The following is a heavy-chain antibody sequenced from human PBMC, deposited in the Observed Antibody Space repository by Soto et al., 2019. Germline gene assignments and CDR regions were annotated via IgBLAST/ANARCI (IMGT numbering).Heavy chain of an antibody. CDR2: INHSGST. D-gene: IGHD3-3*01. J-gene: IGHJ4*02. Sequence: SETLSLTCAVYGGSFSGYYWSWIRQPPGKGLEWIGEINHSGSTNYNPSLKSRVTISVDTSKNQFSLKLSSVTAADTAVYYCASIVHPKTYYDFWSGYYTQNDYWGQGTLVTVSS. V-gene: IGHV4-34*01. CDR1: GGSFSGYY. CDR3: ASIVHPKTYYDFWSGYYTQNDY.